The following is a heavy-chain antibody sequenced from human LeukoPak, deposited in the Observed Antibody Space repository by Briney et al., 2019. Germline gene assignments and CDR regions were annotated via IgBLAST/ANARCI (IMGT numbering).Heavy chain of an antibody. CDR3: ARRAGAYSHPYDY. V-gene: IGHV3-66*04. D-gene: IGHD4/OR15-4a*01. Sequence: GGSLRLSCAASGFTVSSNYMSWVRQAPGKGREWVSVIYSGGSTYYAGSVKGRFTISRDNSKNTLYLQMNSLRAEDTAVYYCARRAGAYSHPYDYWGQGTLVTVSS. CDR1: GFTVSSNY. CDR2: IYSGGST. J-gene: IGHJ4*02.